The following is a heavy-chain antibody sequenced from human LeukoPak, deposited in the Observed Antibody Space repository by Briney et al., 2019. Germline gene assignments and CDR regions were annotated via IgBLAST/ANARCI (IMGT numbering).Heavy chain of an antibody. CDR1: GFTFSNAW. V-gene: IGHV3-15*01. D-gene: IGHD3-10*01. Sequence: GGSLRPSCAASGFTFSNAWMSWVRQAPGKGLEWVGRIKSKTDGGTTDYAAPVKGRFTISRDDSKNTLYLQMNSLKTEDTAVYYCTTVAGLLWFGELSFDYWGQGTLVTVSS. CDR2: IKSKTDGGTT. CDR3: TTVAGLLWFGELSFDY. J-gene: IGHJ4*02.